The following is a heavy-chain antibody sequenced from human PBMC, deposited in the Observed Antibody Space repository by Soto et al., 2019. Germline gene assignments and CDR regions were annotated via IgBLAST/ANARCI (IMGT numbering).Heavy chain of an antibody. J-gene: IGHJ6*02. D-gene: IGHD3-10*01. CDR3: ARDQKSDYYGSGGAYYCYRMDV. Sequence: GGSLRLFCAASGFTFSSYGMHWVRQAPGKGLEWVAVIWYDGSNKYYADSVKGRFTISRDNSKNTLYLQMNSLRAEDTAVYYCARDQKSDYYGSGGAYYCYRMDVWGQGTTVTVSS. CDR1: GFTFSSYG. CDR2: IWYDGSNK. V-gene: IGHV3-33*01.